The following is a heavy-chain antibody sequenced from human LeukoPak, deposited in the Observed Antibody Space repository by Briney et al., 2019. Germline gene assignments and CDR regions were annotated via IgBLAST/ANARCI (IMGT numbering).Heavy chain of an antibody. CDR1: GYDFTSVG. V-gene: IGHV1-18*01. Sequence: GASVKVSCKASGYDFTSVGITWVRRAPGQGLEWMGWISAYNGNTNYAQKLQGRVTMTTDTSTSTAYMELRSLRSDDTAVYYCARDLESSIFDYWGQGTLVTVSS. CDR2: ISAYNGNT. D-gene: IGHD1-1*01. CDR3: ARDLESSIFDY. J-gene: IGHJ4*02.